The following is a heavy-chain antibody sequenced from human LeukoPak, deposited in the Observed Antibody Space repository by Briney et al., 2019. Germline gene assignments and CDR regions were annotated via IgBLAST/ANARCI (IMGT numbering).Heavy chain of an antibody. J-gene: IGHJ4*02. D-gene: IGHD3-22*01. CDR2: IHYDGRTD. CDR3: AKDALGDSSGYGGFDY. V-gene: IGHV3-30*02. CDR1: GFTFSSYG. Sequence: PGGSLRLSCAASGFTFSSYGFHWVRQAPGKGLEWVAHIHYDGRTDYYADSVKGRFTVSSDTSKNTLHLQMNSLRPEDTAVYYCAKDALGDSSGYGGFDYWGQGTLVTVPS.